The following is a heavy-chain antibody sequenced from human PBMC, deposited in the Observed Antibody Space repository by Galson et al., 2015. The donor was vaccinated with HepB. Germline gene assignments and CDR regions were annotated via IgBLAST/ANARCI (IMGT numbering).Heavy chain of an antibody. V-gene: IGHV4-39*01. CDR3: ARTRWIQLWPDALDI. D-gene: IGHD5-18*01. J-gene: IGHJ3*02. Sequence: ATLSLTCTVSGGSISSSSYYWGWIRQPPGKGLEWIGSIYYSGSTYYNPSPKSRVTISVDTSKNQFSLKLSSVTAADTAVYYCARTRWIQLWPDALDIWGQGTMVTVSS. CDR1: GGSISSSSYY. CDR2: IYYSGST.